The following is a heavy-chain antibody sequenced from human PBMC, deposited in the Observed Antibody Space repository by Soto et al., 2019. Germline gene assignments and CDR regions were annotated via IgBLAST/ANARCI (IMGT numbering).Heavy chain of an antibody. V-gene: IGHV4-30-2*01. CDR2: IHYAGNT. CDR3: ARSYCGGDCYSDFDAFDI. J-gene: IGHJ3*02. Sequence: PSETLSLTCTVSGGSLSSGGYYWSWIRQPPGKGLEWIGYIHYAGNTYYNPSLKGRVTISVDRSKNQFSLELYSVAAADTAVYYCARSYCGGDCYSDFDAFDIWGQGTPVTVSS. D-gene: IGHD2-21*02. CDR1: GGSLSSGGYY.